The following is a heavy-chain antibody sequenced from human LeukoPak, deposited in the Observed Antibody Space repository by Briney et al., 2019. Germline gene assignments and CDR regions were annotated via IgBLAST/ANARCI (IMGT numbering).Heavy chain of an antibody. D-gene: IGHD1-26*01. CDR1: GFTFREFA. CDR3: AKEAGGSYYESFCDY. CDR2: ISGSGGST. Sequence: GGSLRLSCTSSGFTFREFAVSWVRQAPGKGLEWVSAISGSGGSTYYADSVKGRFTISRDNSKNTLYLQMNCLRAEDTAVYYCAKEAGGSYYESFCDYWGQGTLVTVSS. V-gene: IGHV3-23*01. J-gene: IGHJ4*02.